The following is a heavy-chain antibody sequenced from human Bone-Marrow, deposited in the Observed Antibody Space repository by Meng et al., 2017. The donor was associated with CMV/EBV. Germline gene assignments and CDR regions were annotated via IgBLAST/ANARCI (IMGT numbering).Heavy chain of an antibody. CDR1: GGSISSGGYY. CDR3: ARGGMTTEAGDDAFDI. Sequence: SETLSLTCTVSGGSISSGGYYWSWIRQHPGKGLEWIGYIYYSGSTYYNPSLKSRVTISVDTSKNQFSLKLSSVTAADTAVYYCARGGMTTEAGDDAFDIWGQGTMVIVSS. J-gene: IGHJ3*02. D-gene: IGHD4-11*01. V-gene: IGHV4-31*03. CDR2: IYYSGST.